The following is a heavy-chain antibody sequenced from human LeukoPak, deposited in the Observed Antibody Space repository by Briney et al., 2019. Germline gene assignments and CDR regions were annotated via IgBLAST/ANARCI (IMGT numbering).Heavy chain of an antibody. CDR3: ARGEEVLDYFDY. J-gene: IGHJ4*02. CDR2: ISDSGNS. Sequence: PSETLSLTCTVSGGSISSRSYYWGWIRQPPGKGLVWIGKISDSGNSYYSPSLRSRVTISIDTSKNQFSLKPSSVTATDTAVYYCARGEEVLDYFDYWGQGTLVTVSS. V-gene: IGHV4-39*01. D-gene: IGHD3-16*01. CDR1: GGSISSRSYY.